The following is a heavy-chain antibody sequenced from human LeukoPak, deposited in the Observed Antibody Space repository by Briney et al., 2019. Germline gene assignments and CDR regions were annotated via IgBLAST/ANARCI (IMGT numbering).Heavy chain of an antibody. V-gene: IGHV3-7*03. CDR3: AKDPLGFQRGA. J-gene: IGHJ4*02. CDR1: GFTFSSYW. CDR2: IKQDGSEK. Sequence: PGGSLRLSCAASGFTFSSYWMSWVRQAPGKGLEWVANIKQDGSEKYYVDSVKGRFTISRDNAKNTLYLQMNSLRVADTAVYYCAKDPLGFQRGAWGQGTLVTVSS. D-gene: IGHD4/OR15-4a*01.